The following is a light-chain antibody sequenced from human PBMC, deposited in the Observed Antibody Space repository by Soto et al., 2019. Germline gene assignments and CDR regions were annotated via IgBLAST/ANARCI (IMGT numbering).Light chain of an antibody. CDR1: KNDIGVYDF. J-gene: IGLJ1*01. V-gene: IGLV2-8*01. CDR2: EVV. CDR3: KSYAGSNTDV. Sequence: QSALTQPPSASGSPGQSVTISCSGTKNDIGVYDFVSWYQHHPGKAPRLIIYEVVQRPSGVPDRFSGSKSGNTASLTVSGLQAGDEADYFCKSYAGSNTDVFGSGTKLTVL.